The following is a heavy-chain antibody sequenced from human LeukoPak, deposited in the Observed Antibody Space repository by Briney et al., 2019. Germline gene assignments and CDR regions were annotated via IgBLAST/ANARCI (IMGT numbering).Heavy chain of an antibody. D-gene: IGHD5-18*01. CDR1: GFTFSSYG. J-gene: IGHJ4*02. Sequence: GGSLRLSCAASGFTFSSYGMHWVRQAPGKGLEWVAVISYDGSNKYYADSVKGRFTISRDNSKNTLYLQMNSLRAEDTAVYYCAKGGYSYGLDYWGQGTLVTVSS. CDR2: ISYDGSNK. V-gene: IGHV3-30*18. CDR3: AKGGYSYGLDY.